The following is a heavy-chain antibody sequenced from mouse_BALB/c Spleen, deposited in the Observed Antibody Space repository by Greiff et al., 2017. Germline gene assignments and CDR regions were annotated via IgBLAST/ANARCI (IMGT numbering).Heavy chain of an antibody. Sequence: LQESGAELVRPGTSVKVSCKASGYAFTNYLIEWVKQRPGQGLEWIGVINPGSGGTNYNEKFKGKATLTADKSSSTAYMQLSSLTSDDSAVYFCAREDPYDYDRPRFAYWGQGTLVTVSA. V-gene: IGHV1-54*01. CDR3: AREDPYDYDRPRFAY. CDR1: GYAFTNYL. J-gene: IGHJ3*01. D-gene: IGHD2-4*01. CDR2: INPGSGGT.